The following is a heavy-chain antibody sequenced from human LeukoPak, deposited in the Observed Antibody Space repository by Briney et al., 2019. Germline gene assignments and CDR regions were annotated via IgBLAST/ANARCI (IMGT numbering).Heavy chain of an antibody. J-gene: IGHJ4*02. D-gene: IGHD6-19*01. V-gene: IGHV4-59*01. CDR3: ARGGSRGWYYHFDY. CDR2: IYYNVSI. CDR1: GGPISSYY. Sequence: SETLSLTCTVSGGPISSYYWSWIRQPPGKGLEWIGYIYYNVSINHNPSLKSRVIISVDTSKNQFSLKLSAVTAADTAVYYCARGGSRGWYYHFDYWGQGTLVTVSS.